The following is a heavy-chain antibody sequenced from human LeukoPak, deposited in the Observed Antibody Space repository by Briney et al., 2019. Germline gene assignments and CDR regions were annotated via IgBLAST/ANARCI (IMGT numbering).Heavy chain of an antibody. V-gene: IGHV4-34*01. D-gene: IGHD3-16*01. J-gene: IGHJ6*02. CDR2: INHSGST. CDR3: ARVRYVRYYGMDV. CDR1: GGSFSGYY. Sequence: PSGTLSLTCAVYGGSFSGYYWSWIRQPPGKVLEWIGEINHSGSTNYNPSLKSRATISVDTSKNQFSLKLSSVTAADTAVYYCARVRYVRYYGMDVWGQETTVTVSS.